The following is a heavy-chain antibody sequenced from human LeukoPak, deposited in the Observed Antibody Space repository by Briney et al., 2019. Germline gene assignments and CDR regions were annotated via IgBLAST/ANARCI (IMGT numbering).Heavy chain of an antibody. V-gene: IGHV3-21*01. CDR3: VRDQSDYDILTGCFDY. CDR2: ISSSSSYI. J-gene: IGHJ4*02. CDR1: GFTFSSYS. Sequence: TGGSLRLSCAASGFTFSSYSMNWVRQAPGKGLEWVSSISSSSSYIYYADSVKGRFTISRDNAKNSLYLQMNSLRAEDTAVYYCVRDQSDYDILTGCFDYWGQGTLVTVSS. D-gene: IGHD3-9*01.